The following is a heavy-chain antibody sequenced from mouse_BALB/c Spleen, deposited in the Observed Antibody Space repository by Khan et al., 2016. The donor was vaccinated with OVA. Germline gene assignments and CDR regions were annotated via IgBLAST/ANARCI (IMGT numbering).Heavy chain of an antibody. CDR1: GYTLTDYA. CDR2: ISTYSGNT. CDR3: ARPAYYGYYDY. D-gene: IGHD2-3*01. Sequence: QLQQSGPELVRPGVSVKISCKGSGYTLTDYAMYWVKQSHAKSLEWNGLISTYSGNTNYKQKFKDKATLTVDKSSSTAYMELARLTSEDSSIYYCARPAYYGYYDYWGQGTSLTVSS. V-gene: IGHV1S137*01. J-gene: IGHJ2*02.